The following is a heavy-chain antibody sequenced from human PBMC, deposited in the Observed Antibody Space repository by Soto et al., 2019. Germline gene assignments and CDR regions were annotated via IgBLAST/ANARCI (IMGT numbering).Heavy chain of an antibody. J-gene: IGHJ6*02. D-gene: IGHD2-21*02. CDR3: ASAYCAGDCSNYYNGMDV. Sequence: QVQLVQSGAEEKKPGASVKVSCKASGYTFTSYAMHWVRQAPGQRLEWMGWINAGNGNTKYSQKFQGRVTITRDTSASTAYMELSSLRSEDTAVYYCASAYCAGDCSNYYNGMDVWGQGTTVTVSS. CDR2: INAGNGNT. V-gene: IGHV1-3*05. CDR1: GYTFTSYA.